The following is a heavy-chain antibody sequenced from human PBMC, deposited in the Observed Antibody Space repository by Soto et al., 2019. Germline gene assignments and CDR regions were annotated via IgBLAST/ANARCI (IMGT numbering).Heavy chain of an antibody. CDR3: ARVYPVVTATRLDDAFDI. D-gene: IGHD2-21*02. J-gene: IGHJ3*02. Sequence: PGGSLRLSCAASGFTFSDYYMSWIRQAPGKGLEWVSYISSSSSYTNYADSVKGRFTISRDNAKNSLYLQMNSLRAEDTAVYYCARVYPVVTATRLDDAFDIWGQGTMVTVSS. CDR1: GFTFSDYY. CDR2: ISSSSSYT. V-gene: IGHV3-11*06.